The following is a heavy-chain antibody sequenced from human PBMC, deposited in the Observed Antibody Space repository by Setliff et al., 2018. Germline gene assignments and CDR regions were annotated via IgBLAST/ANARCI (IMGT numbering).Heavy chain of an antibody. CDR3: AGGRRYDYGWDFDY. Sequence: SETLSLTCTVSGGSISNYYWSWIRQPAGKGLEWIGRIYTSGSTNYNPSLKSRVTMSVDTSKNQFSLKLGSVTAADTAVYYCAGGRRYDYGWDFDYWGQGTLVTVSS. CDR1: GGSISNYY. J-gene: IGHJ4*02. CDR2: IYTSGST. D-gene: IGHD4-17*01. V-gene: IGHV4-4*07.